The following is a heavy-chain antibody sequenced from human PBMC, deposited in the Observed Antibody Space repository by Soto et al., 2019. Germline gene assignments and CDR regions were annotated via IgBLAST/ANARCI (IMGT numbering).Heavy chain of an antibody. CDR3: ARGRYGDY. CDR2: ISAHNGNT. Sequence: QVHLVQSGAEVKKPGASVKVSCKGSGYTFTTYGITWVRQAPGQGLEWMGWISAHNGNTNSAQKLQGRVTVTRDPSTSTAYMALRSLRSGDTAVYYCARGRYGDYWGQGALVTVSS. J-gene: IGHJ4*02. D-gene: IGHD1-1*01. CDR1: GYTFTTYG. V-gene: IGHV1-18*01.